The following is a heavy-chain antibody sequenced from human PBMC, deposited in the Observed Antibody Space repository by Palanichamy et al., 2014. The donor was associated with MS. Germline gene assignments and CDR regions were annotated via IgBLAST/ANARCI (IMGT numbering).Heavy chain of an antibody. CDR2: IYGGGAT. CDR1: GFTVSNNY. V-gene: IGHV3-53*01. Sequence: EVQLVESGGGLIQPGGSLRLSCAVSGFTVSNNYMSWVRQAPGKGLEWVSVIYGGGATFYADSVKGRFTISRDNSKNTLYLQMNGQRDEDTAVYYCARDRRLYGAYDYYFDCWGQGTLVTVSS. CDR3: ARDRRLYGAYDYYFDC. D-gene: IGHD5-12*01. J-gene: IGHJ4*02.